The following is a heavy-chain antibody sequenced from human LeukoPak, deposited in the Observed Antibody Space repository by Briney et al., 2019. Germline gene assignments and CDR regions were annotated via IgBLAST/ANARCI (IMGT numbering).Heavy chain of an antibody. CDR1: GFTFSSYE. V-gene: IGHV3-48*03. CDR2: ISGSGTTM. Sequence: PGGSLRLSCVASGFTFSSYEMNWLRQSPGKGLEWVSYISGSGTTMYYADSVKGRFTISRDNAKNSLYLQINSLRAEDTAIYYCARSVLWLPYWGQGTLVTVSS. J-gene: IGHJ4*02. D-gene: IGHD6-19*01. CDR3: ARSVLWLPY.